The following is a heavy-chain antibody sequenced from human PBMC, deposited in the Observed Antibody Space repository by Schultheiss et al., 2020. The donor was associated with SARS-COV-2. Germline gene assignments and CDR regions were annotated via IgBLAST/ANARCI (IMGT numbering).Heavy chain of an antibody. D-gene: IGHD3-3*01. Sequence: SLKISCAASGFTFDDYAMHWVRQAPGKGLEWVSGISWNSGSIGYADSVKGRFTISRDNAKNSLYLQMNSLRAEDTAVYYCARDPLGVVTGSPDYWGQGTLVTVSS. CDR2: ISWNSGSI. CDR1: GFTFDDYA. J-gene: IGHJ4*02. CDR3: ARDPLGVVTGSPDY. V-gene: IGHV3-9*01.